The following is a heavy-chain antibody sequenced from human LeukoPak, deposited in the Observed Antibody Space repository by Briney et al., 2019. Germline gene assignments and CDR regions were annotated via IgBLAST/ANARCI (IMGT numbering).Heavy chain of an antibody. J-gene: IGHJ4*02. Sequence: GGSLRLSCAASGFTFSSYGMHWVRQAPGKGLEWVAVIWYDGSNKYYADSVKGRFTISRDNSKNTLYLQMNSLRAEDTAVYYCARGRSGGRDYFDYWGQGTLVTVSS. V-gene: IGHV3-33*01. CDR3: ARGRSGGRDYFDY. CDR2: IWYDGSNK. CDR1: GFTFSSYG. D-gene: IGHD2-15*01.